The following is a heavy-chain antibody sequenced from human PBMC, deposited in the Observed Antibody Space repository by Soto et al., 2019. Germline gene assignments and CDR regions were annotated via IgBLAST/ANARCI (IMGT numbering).Heavy chain of an antibody. CDR2: INPSGGST. V-gene: IGHV1-46*01. Sequence: ASVKVSCKASGYTFTSYYMHWVRQAPGQGLEWMGIINPSGGSTSYAQKFQGRVTMTRDTSTSTVYMELSSLRSEDTAVYYCARLGQLELEYYYYYGMDVWGQGTTVTVSS. CDR3: ARLGQLELEYYYYYGMDV. J-gene: IGHJ6*02. D-gene: IGHD1-7*01. CDR1: GYTFTSYY.